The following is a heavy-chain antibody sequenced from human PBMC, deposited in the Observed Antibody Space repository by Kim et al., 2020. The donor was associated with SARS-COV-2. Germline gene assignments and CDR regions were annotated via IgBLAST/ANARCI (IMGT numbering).Heavy chain of an antibody. D-gene: IGHD2-2*01. CDR3: AHRRPVDASFDP. Sequence: RYNPSLKSRLTITKDTSKNQVVLTMTNMDPVDTATYYCAHRRPVDASFDPWGQGTLVTVSS. V-gene: IGHV2-5*01. J-gene: IGHJ5*02.